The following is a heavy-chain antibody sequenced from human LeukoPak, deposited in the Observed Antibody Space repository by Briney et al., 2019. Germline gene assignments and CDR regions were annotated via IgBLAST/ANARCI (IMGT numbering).Heavy chain of an antibody. CDR3: SRVENIAARHYYYMDV. D-gene: IGHD6-6*01. CDR1: GGSTSSYN. V-gene: IGHV4-59*01. CDR2: IYYSGST. Sequence: PSETLSLTCTVPGGSTSSYNWCWIWQPPGKGLERSGHIYYSGSTTYTPPLKSRVTTPVDTSMQQFPLIWSSATAADTAVSYCSRVENIAARHYYYMDVWGKGTTVNVSS. J-gene: IGHJ6*03.